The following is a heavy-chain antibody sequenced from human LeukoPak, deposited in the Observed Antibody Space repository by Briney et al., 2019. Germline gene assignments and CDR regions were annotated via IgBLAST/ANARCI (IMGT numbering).Heavy chain of an antibody. V-gene: IGHV5-51*01. CDR3: ATNHQWPTPYHFDY. CDR2: IYPGDSDT. CDR1: GYSFTNYW. Sequence: GESLKISCKGSGYSFTNYWIGWVRQMPGKGLEWMGIIYPGDSDTRYSPSFQGQVTISADNSISTAYLQLSSLKASDTAMYYCATNHQWPTPYHFDYWGQGTLVIVSS. D-gene: IGHD6-19*01. J-gene: IGHJ4*02.